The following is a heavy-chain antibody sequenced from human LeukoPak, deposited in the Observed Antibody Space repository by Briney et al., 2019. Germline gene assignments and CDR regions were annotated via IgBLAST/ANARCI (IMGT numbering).Heavy chain of an antibody. V-gene: IGHV4-34*01. D-gene: IGHD1-7*01. J-gene: IGHJ4*02. Sequence: SETLSLTCAVYGGSFSGYYWSWIRQPPGEGLEWIGEINHSGSTNYNPSLKSRVTIPVDTSKNQFSLKLSSVTAADTAVYYCARSWNYVPYFDYWGQGTLVTVSS. CDR2: INHSGST. CDR3: ARSWNYVPYFDY. CDR1: GGSFSGYY.